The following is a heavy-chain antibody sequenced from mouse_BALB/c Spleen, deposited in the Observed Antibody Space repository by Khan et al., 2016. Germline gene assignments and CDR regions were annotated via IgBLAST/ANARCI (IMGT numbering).Heavy chain of an antibody. D-gene: IGHD1-1*02. CDR2: ISYSGST. V-gene: IGHV3-2*02. CDR1: GYSITSDYA. Sequence: EVQLQESGPGLVKPSQSLSLTCTVTGYSITSDYAWNWIRQFPGNKLEWMGYISYSGSTSYNPSLKSRISITRDTSKNQFFLQLNSGTTEDTATEYCARGGGYWGQGATRTVSS. J-gene: IGHJ2*01. CDR3: ARGGGY.